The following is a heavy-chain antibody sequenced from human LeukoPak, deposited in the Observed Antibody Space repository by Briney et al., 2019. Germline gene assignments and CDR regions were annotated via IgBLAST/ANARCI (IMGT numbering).Heavy chain of an antibody. V-gene: IGHV1-46*01. CDR1: GYIFTGYY. J-gene: IGHJ6*02. CDR3: ARPYDSSGYPTYYYGMDV. CDR2: INPSGGST. D-gene: IGHD3-22*01. Sequence: GASVKVSCKASGYIFTGYYMHWVRQAPGQGLEWMGIINPSGGSTSFAQSFQGRVTMTRDTSTSTVYMELSSLRSEDTAVYYCARPYDSSGYPTYYYGMDVWGQGTTVTVSS.